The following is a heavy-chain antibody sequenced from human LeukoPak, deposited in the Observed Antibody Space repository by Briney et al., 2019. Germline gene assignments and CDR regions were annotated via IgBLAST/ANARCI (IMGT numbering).Heavy chain of an antibody. V-gene: IGHV3-30*18. D-gene: IGHD2-15*01. CDR1: GFTFSNYG. CDR3: AKGVVAATNAAYYGMDV. Sequence: GGSLRLSCAASGFTFSNYGMHWVRQAPGKGLEWVAVISYDESDKYYADSVKGRSTISRDNSKNTLYLQMNSLRPEDTAVYYCAKGVVAATNAAYYGMDVWGQGTTVTVSS. J-gene: IGHJ6*02. CDR2: ISYDESDK.